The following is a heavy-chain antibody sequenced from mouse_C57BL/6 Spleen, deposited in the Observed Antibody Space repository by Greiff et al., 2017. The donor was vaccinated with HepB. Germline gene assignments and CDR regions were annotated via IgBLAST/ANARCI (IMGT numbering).Heavy chain of an antibody. V-gene: IGHV1-54*01. J-gene: IGHJ3*01. CDR1: GYAFTNYL. Sequence: VQLQQSGAELVRPGTSVKVSCKDSGYAFTNYLIEWVKQRPGQGLEWIGVINPGSGGTNYNEKFKGKATLTADKSSSTAYMQLSSLTSEDSAVYFCARGMGPFAYWGQGTLVTVSA. CDR3: ARGMGPFAY. D-gene: IGHD4-1*01. CDR2: INPGSGGT.